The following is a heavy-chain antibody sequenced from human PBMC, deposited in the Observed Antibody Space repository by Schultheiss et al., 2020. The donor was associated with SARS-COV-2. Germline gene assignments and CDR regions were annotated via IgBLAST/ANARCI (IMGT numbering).Heavy chain of an antibody. V-gene: IGHV5-51*01. CDR2: IHPDDSET. CDR1: GYSFTRDW. D-gene: IGHD6-13*01. J-gene: IGHJ4*02. Sequence: GESLKISCKGSGYSFTRDWIGWVRQMPGKGLEWMGIIHPDDSETRYSPSFQGQVTISADKSISTAYLQWSSLKASDTAMYYCARQASNWSNFDSWGQGTLVTVSS. CDR3: ARQASNWSNFDS.